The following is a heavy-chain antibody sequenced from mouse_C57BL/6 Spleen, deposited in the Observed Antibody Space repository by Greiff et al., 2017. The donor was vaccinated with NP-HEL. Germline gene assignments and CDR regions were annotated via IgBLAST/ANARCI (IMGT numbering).Heavy chain of an antibody. CDR2: ISYDGSN. V-gene: IGHV3-6*01. CDR1: GYSITSGYY. CDR3: ATFYYDYDVWFAY. J-gene: IGHJ3*01. Sequence: VQLKESGPGLVKPSQSLSLTCSVTGYSITSGYYWNWIRQFPGNKLEWMGYISYDGSNNYNPSLKNRISITRDTSKNQFFLKLNSVTTEDTATYYCATFYYDYDVWFAYWGQGTLVTVSA. D-gene: IGHD2-4*01.